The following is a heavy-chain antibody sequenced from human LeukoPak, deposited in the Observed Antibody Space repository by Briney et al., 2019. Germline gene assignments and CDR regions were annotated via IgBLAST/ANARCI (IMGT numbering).Heavy chain of an antibody. V-gene: IGHV3-53*01. CDR3: ARAIRTTTGPLFDY. Sequence: GGSLRLSCAASGFTVSSNYMSWVRQAPGRGLEWVSVIYSGGSTYYADSVKGRFTISRDNSKNTLYLQMNSLRAEDTAVYYCARAIRTTTGPLFDYWGQGTLVTVSS. CDR1: GFTVSSNY. CDR2: IYSGGST. D-gene: IGHD1-1*01. J-gene: IGHJ4*02.